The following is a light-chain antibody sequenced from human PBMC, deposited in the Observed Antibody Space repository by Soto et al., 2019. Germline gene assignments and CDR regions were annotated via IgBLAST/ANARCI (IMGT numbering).Light chain of an antibody. Sequence: EIVLTQSPGTLSLSPGEGATLSCRASQSVSSSYIAWYQQRPGQTPSLLIYGASTRATGIPDRFSGSGSGTHFTLTISRLEPGDFAVYYCQQYGGSPLFTFGPGTRVDFK. J-gene: IGKJ3*01. CDR1: QSVSSSY. CDR3: QQYGGSPLFT. V-gene: IGKV3-20*01. CDR2: GAS.